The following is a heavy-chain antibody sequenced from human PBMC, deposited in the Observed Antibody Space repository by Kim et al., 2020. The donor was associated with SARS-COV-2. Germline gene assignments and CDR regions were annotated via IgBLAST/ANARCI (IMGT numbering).Heavy chain of an antibody. CDR3: ARDSKQQLEP. D-gene: IGHD6-13*01. CDR2: YT. J-gene: IGHJ5*02. V-gene: IGHV3-11*06. Sequence: YTNSADSVKGGFTISRDNAKNSLYLQMNSLRAEDTAVYYCARDSKQQLEPWGQGTLVTVSS.